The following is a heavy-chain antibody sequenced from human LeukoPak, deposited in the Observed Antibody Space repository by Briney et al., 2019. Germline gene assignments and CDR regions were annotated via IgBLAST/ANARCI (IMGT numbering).Heavy chain of an antibody. CDR3: ASNIVDTAMVEDH. CDR1: GYTFTGYY. D-gene: IGHD5-18*01. Sequence: ASVKVSCKASGYTFTGYYMHWVRQAPGQGLEWMGWINPNSGGTNYAQKFQGRVTMTRDTSISTAYMELSRLRSDDTAVYYCASNIVDTAMVEDHWGQGTLVTVSS. V-gene: IGHV1-2*02. J-gene: IGHJ4*02. CDR2: INPNSGGT.